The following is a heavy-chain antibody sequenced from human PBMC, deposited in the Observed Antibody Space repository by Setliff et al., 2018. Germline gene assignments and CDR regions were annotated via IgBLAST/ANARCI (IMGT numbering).Heavy chain of an antibody. CDR2: IYNGGST. J-gene: IGHJ2*01. CDR1: GGSISNYY. D-gene: IGHD3-22*01. Sequence: KTSETLSLTCSVSGGSISNYYWSWIRQSPGKGLEWIGYIYNGGSTDYNPSVKSRVTISLDTSKNQVSLRLTSVAAADTAIYFCARAVDSSGYFPFWYFDLWGRGTLVTVS. V-gene: IGHV4-59*01. CDR3: ARAVDSSGYFPFWYFDL.